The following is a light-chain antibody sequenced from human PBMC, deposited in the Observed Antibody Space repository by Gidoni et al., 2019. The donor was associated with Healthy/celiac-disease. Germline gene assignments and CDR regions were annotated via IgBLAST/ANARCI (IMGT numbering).Light chain of an antibody. CDR1: QSISSY. CDR3: QQSYSTPIT. V-gene: IGKV1-39*01. CDR2: AAS. J-gene: IGKJ5*01. Sequence: DIQLTQSPSSLSASVGDRVTITCRASQSISSYLNWYQQKPGKAPKLLIYAASSLQSGVPSRVSGSGAGTDFTLTSSSLQPEDWATYYCQQSYSTPITFGQGTRLEIK.